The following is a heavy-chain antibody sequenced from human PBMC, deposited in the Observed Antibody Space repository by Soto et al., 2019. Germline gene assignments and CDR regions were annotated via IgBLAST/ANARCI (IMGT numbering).Heavy chain of an antibody. D-gene: IGHD3-10*01. CDR1: GLGVRHNS. Sequence: VRLEESGGGLLQPGGSLRLSCTAYGLGVRHNSMSWVRQAPGMGLEWVSVIYSAGTTYYADSVKGRFTLSRDTSKNTLSLQMDSLRAEDTAVYYCVRPLPSGRNYGMDVWGQGTTVTVSS. CDR3: VRPLPSGRNYGMDV. CDR2: IYSAGTT. V-gene: IGHV3-53*01. J-gene: IGHJ6*02.